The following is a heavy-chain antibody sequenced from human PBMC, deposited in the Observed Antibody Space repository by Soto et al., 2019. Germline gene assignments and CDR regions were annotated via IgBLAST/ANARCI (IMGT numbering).Heavy chain of an antibody. Sequence: SVKASCKASGGTFSSYAISWVRQAPGQGLEWMGGIIPIFGTANYAQKFQGRVTITADESTSTAYMELSSLRSEDTAVYYCARGHIVVVTANRHDDYYGMGVWRQGTTVTVSS. CDR1: GGTFSSYA. V-gene: IGHV1-69*13. J-gene: IGHJ6*02. D-gene: IGHD2-21*02. CDR3: ARGHIVVVTANRHDDYYGMGV. CDR2: IIPIFGTA.